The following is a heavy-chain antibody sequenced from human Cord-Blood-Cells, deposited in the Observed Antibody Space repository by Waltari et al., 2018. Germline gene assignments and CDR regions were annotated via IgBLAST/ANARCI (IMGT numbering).Heavy chain of an antibody. V-gene: IGHV4-59*01. CDR1: GGSLSSYY. J-gene: IGHJ3*02. D-gene: IGHD6-13*01. CDR3: ARDLAAAGDAFDI. Sequence: VQLQESGTGLVKPSETLSIASPVSGGSLSSYYWSWLLQPPGKGLEWIGYIYYSGSTNYNPSLKSRVTISVDTSKNQFSLKLSSVTAADTAVYYCARDLAAAGDAFDIWGQGTMVTVSS. CDR2: IYYSGST.